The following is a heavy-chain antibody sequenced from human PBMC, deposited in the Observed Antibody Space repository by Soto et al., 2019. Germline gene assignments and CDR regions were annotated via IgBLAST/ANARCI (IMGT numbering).Heavy chain of an antibody. CDR1: GYTFTSYP. J-gene: IGHJ4*02. CDR3: ARPNYYDSSGYYFSY. Sequence: SVKVCCKAAGYTFTSYPMHWVRHSPGQRLEWMGWINADNGNTKYSQKFQGRVTTSRDTSASTVYMELSSLRSEDTAVYYCARPNYYDSSGYYFSYWGQGTLVTVSS. CDR2: INADNGNT. D-gene: IGHD3-22*01. V-gene: IGHV1-3*01.